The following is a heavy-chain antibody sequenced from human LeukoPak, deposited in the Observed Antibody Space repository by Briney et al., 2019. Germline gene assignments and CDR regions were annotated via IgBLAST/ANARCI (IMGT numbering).Heavy chain of an antibody. Sequence: GESLRLSCAASGFTFHDYAMHWVRQAPGKGLEWVSGISWNSGIIGYADSVKGRFTISRDNAKNSVYLQMNSLRAEDTAVYYCARRHSDWFAFFHFWGQGTLVTVSS. J-gene: IGHJ4*02. CDR3: ARRHSDWFAFFHF. D-gene: IGHD3-9*01. CDR2: ISWNSGII. CDR1: GFTFHDYA. V-gene: IGHV3-9*01.